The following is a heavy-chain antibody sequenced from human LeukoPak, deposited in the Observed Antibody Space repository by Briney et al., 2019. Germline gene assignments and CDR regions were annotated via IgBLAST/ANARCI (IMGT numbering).Heavy chain of an antibody. J-gene: IGHJ4*02. CDR2: IYTSGST. V-gene: IGHV4-4*07. CDR1: GGSFSGYY. Sequence: SETLSLTCAVYGGSFSGYYWSWIRQPAGKGLEWIGRIYTSGSTNYNPSLKSRVTISVDTSKNQFSLKLSSVTAADTAVYYCARDRGRGGATQFDYWGQGTLVTVSS. D-gene: IGHD1-26*01. CDR3: ARDRGRGGATQFDY.